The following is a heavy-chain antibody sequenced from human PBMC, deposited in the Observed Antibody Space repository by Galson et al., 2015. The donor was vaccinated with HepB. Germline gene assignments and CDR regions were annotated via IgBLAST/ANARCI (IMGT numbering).Heavy chain of an antibody. CDR1: GFTFSSYA. J-gene: IGHJ5*02. CDR2: ISYDGGNK. CDR3: SGGPWTTVTVTWFDP. V-gene: IGHV3-30*04. D-gene: IGHD4-11*01. Sequence: SLRLSCAASGFTFSSYAMHWVRQAPGKGLEWVAVISYDGGNKYYVDSVKGRFTISRDNSKNTLYLQMNSLEGEDTAVYYCSGGPWTTVTVTWFDPWGQGTLVTVSS.